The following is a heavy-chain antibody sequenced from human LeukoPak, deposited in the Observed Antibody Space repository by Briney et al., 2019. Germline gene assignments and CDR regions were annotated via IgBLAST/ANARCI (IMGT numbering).Heavy chain of an antibody. Sequence: SETLSLTCTVSAGSISSYYWSWLRQPPGKGLEWIGYIYYSGSTNYNPSLRSRVTISVDTSKNQFSLKLSSVTAADTAVYYCGRGRRYSSSWYVIDYWGQGTLVTVSS. CDR1: AGSISSYY. D-gene: IGHD6-13*01. CDR2: IYYSGST. J-gene: IGHJ4*02. V-gene: IGHV4-59*01. CDR3: GRGRRYSSSWYVIDY.